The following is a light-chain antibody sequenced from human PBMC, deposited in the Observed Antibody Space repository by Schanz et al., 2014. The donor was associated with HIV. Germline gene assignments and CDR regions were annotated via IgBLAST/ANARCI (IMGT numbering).Light chain of an antibody. CDR3: AAWDDSLNGYV. CDR1: SSNIGSNA. Sequence: QSVLTQPPSASGTPGQRVTFSCSGSSSNIGSNAVDWHQHLPGTAPKLLVYGNSQRISGVPDRFSGSKSGTSASLAISGLQSEDEADYYCAAWDDSLNGYVFGTGTKLTVL. V-gene: IGLV1-44*01. CDR2: GNS. J-gene: IGLJ1*01.